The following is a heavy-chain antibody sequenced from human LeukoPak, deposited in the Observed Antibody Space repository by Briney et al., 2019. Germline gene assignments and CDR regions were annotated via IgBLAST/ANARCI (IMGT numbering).Heavy chain of an antibody. J-gene: IGHJ1*01. Sequence: GGSLRLSCAASGFTFSNYAMDWVRQAPGKGLEWVSAISTGGDRAYYADSVKGRFTTSRDNSRNTLYLQLNSLRAEDTAIYYCAKVVGLSAEYFQHWGQGTLVTVSS. D-gene: IGHD2/OR15-2a*01. CDR1: GFTFSNYA. CDR3: AKVVGLSAEYFQH. CDR2: ISTGGDRA. V-gene: IGHV3-23*01.